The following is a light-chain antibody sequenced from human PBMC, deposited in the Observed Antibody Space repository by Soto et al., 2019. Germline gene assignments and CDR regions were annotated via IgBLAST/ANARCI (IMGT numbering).Light chain of an antibody. V-gene: IGLV1-51*01. J-gene: IGLJ1*01. CDR3: GTWDSSLSAGYV. Sequence: QSALTQPPSVSAAPGQKVTISCSGSSSNIGNNYVSWYQQLPGTAPKLLIYDNNKRPSGIPDRFSGSKSGTSATLGITGLQTGDEADYYCGTWDSSLSAGYVFVTGTKVTVL. CDR2: DNN. CDR1: SSNIGNNY.